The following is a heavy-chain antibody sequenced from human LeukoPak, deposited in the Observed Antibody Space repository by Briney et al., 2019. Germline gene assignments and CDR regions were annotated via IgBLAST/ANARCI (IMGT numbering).Heavy chain of an antibody. J-gene: IGHJ4*02. CDR3: ARPPSSSLKKQSAFDY. CDR2: INHSGST. CDR1: GGSFSGYY. D-gene: IGHD6-19*01. V-gene: IGHV4-34*01. Sequence: PSETLSLTCAVYGGSFSGYYWSWIRQPPGKGLEWIGEINHSGSTNYNPSLKSRVTISVDTSKNQFSLKLSSVTAADTAVYYCARPPSSSLKKQSAFDYWGQGTLVTVSS.